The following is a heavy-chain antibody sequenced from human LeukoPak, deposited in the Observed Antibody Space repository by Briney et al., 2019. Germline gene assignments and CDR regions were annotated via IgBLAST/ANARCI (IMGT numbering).Heavy chain of an antibody. CDR2: IYHSGYT. J-gene: IGHJ4*02. CDR3: ARSSMFRGVTVDY. V-gene: IGHV4-39*01. D-gene: IGHD3-10*01. CDR1: AGPINSSSYY. Sequence: SETLSLTCTVSAGPINSSSYYWGWIRQPPGEALEWIGSIYHSGYTYYNPSLKSRVTTSVDTSKSQFSLKLSSVTAADTAVYYCARSSMFRGVTVDYWGQGTLVTVSS.